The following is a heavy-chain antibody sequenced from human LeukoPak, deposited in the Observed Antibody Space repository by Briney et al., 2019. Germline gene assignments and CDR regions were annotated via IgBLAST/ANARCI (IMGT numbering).Heavy chain of an antibody. CDR3: ARGATISETGYFDF. CDR2: IDHRGDT. Sequence: SETPSLTCAVYGGSFSRYYWSWIRQSPGKGLEWIAEIDHRGDTNYNPSVKSRVTISVDTSKNQFSLKMRSLSAADTALYYCARGATISETGYFDFWGQGTLVTVSS. V-gene: IGHV4-34*01. CDR1: GGSFSRYY. J-gene: IGHJ4*03. D-gene: IGHD5-24*01.